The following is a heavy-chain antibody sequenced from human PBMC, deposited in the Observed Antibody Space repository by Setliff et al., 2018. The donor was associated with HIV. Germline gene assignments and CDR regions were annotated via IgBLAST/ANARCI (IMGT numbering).Heavy chain of an antibody. V-gene: IGHV4-31*03. Sequence: SLTCTVSGGSISSGGYYWSWIRQHPGMGLEWIGYIYYSGRTYYNPSLKSRITMSVDTSKNQFSLKLSSVTAADTAVYYCARVFTVAGTYYYYYMDVWGKGTTVTVSS. J-gene: IGHJ6*03. D-gene: IGHD6-19*01. CDR2: IYYSGRT. CDR1: GGSISSGGYY. CDR3: ARVFTVAGTYYYYYMDV.